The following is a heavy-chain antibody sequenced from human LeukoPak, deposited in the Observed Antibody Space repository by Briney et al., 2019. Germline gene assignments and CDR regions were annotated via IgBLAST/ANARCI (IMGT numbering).Heavy chain of an antibody. Sequence: PGGSLRLSCAASGFTFSSYAMHWVRQAPGKGLEYVSAISSNGGSTYYANSVKGRFTISRDNSKNTLYLQMGSLRAEDMAVYYCARDTSSSGWYVGRFDPWGQGTLVTVSS. J-gene: IGHJ5*02. D-gene: IGHD6-19*01. CDR1: GFTFSSYA. CDR2: ISSNGGST. V-gene: IGHV3-64*01. CDR3: ARDTSSSGWYVGRFDP.